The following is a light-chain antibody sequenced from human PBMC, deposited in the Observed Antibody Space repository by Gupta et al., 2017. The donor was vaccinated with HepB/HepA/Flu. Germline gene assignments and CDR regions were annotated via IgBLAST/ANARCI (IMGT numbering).Light chain of an antibody. V-gene: IGKV3-20*01. CDR3: QQYDSNPLT. CDR1: QSVSSNY. J-gene: IGKJ4*02. Sequence: VLTQSPGTLSLSPGERATLSCRASQSVSSNYLAWYQQKPGQAPRLLIYGASSRATGIPDRFSGSGSGTDFTLTISSLQAADGAVYYCQQYDSNPLTFGGGTKVEIK. CDR2: GAS.